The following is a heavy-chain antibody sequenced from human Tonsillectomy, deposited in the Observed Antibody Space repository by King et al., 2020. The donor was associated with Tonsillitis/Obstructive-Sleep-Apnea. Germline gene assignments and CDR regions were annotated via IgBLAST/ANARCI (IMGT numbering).Heavy chain of an antibody. Sequence: VQLVQSGAEVKKPGSSVKVSCKASGGTFSSYAISWVRQAPGQGLEWMGGIIPIFGTANYAQKFQGRVTITADESTSTAYMELSSLRSEDTAVYYCARDRQSYDFRSGYHNGNFYYYSYRAVWGKGTTVTVSS. V-gene: IGHV1-69*12. D-gene: IGHD3-3*01. CDR2: IIPIFGTA. CDR3: ARDRQSYDFRSGYHNGNFYYYSYRAV. J-gene: IGHJ6*03. CDR1: GGTFSSYA.